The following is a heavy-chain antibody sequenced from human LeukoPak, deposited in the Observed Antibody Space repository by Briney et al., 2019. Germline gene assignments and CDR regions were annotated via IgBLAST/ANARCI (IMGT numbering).Heavy chain of an antibody. Sequence: GSLRLSCAASGFTVTRKYMSWVRQAPGKGLEWVSVIYSGGSTYYADSVKGRFTISRDSSKNTLYLQMNSLRAEDTAVYYCATRPSGDYPYFDYWGRGTLVTVSS. CDR3: ATRPSGDYPYFDY. D-gene: IGHD4-17*01. CDR2: IYSGGST. J-gene: IGHJ4*02. CDR1: GFTVTRKY. V-gene: IGHV3-66*01.